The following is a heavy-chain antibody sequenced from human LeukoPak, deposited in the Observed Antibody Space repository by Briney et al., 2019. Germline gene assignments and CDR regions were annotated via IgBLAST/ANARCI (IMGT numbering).Heavy chain of an antibody. D-gene: IGHD5-24*01. J-gene: IGHJ4*02. Sequence: GGSLRLSCAASGFTFSNYGMSWVRQAPGKGLECVSCISSSSSTIYYADSVKGRFTISRDKAKNSLYLQMNALRAEDAAVYYCARSVDVDYWGQGILVTVSP. V-gene: IGHV3-48*01. CDR3: ARSVDVDY. CDR1: GFTFSNYG. CDR2: ISSSSSTI.